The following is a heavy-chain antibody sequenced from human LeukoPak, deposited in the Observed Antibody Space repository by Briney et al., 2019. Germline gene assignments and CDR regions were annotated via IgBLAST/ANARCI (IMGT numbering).Heavy chain of an antibody. V-gene: IGHV1-46*03. D-gene: IGHD2-2*01. CDR3: ASSLGYCSSTSCPPFDY. J-gene: IGHJ4*02. Sequence: ASVKVSCKASGYTFTSYYMHGVRQAPGQRLDGMGIINPICGSTSYAQKFKGRVTMTRDTSPSTVYMELSSLRSEDTAVYYCASSLGYCSSTSCPPFDYWGQGTLVNVSS. CDR2: INPICGST. CDR1: GYTFTSYY.